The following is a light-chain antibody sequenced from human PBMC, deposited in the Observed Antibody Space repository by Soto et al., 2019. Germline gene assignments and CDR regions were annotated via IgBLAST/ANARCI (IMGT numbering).Light chain of an antibody. J-gene: IGKJ3*01. CDR2: GAS. CDR1: QSISSTY. V-gene: IGKV3-20*01. CDR3: QQYGNSPPFT. Sequence: EIVLTQSPGTLSLSPGERATLSCRASQSISSTYLAWYQQKPGQAPRLLIYGASSRATGIPDRFSGSGSGTDFTLTISRREPEDFAVYYCQQYGNSPPFTFGPGTKVDIK.